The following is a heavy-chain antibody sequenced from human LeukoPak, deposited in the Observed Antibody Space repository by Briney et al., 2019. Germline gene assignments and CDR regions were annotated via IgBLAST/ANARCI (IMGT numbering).Heavy chain of an antibody. Sequence: GGSLRLSCAASGLTISSSGMSWVRQAPGKGLEWVSAISGSGDRTHYADSVRGRFTISRDTSKDTLYLQMNSLRADDTTVYYCARDGFNDRSGDNDGFDMWGQGTMVTVSS. D-gene: IGHD1-1*01. CDR1: GLTISSSG. CDR2: ISGSGDRT. J-gene: IGHJ3*02. CDR3: ARDGFNDRSGDNDGFDM. V-gene: IGHV3-23*01.